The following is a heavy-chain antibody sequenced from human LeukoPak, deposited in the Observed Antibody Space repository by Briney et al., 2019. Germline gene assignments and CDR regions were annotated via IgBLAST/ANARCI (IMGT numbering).Heavy chain of an antibody. Sequence: SETLSLTCTVSGGSISSGSYYWSWIRQPAGKGLEWIGRIYTSGSTNYNPSLKSRATISVDTSKNQFSLKLSSVTAADTAVYYCASHPLGYCSGGSCYPDYWGQGTLVTVSS. J-gene: IGHJ4*02. CDR2: IYTSGST. V-gene: IGHV4-61*02. CDR1: GGSISSGSYY. CDR3: ASHPLGYCSGGSCYPDY. D-gene: IGHD2-15*01.